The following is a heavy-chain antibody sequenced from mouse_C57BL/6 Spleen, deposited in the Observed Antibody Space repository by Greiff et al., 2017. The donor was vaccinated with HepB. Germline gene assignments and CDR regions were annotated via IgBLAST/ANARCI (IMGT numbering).Heavy chain of an antibody. J-gene: IGHJ1*03. CDR3: ARVGNGSYWYFDV. Sequence: EVQRVESGPGLVKPSQSLSLTCSVTGYSITSGYYWNWIRQFPGNKLEWMGYISYDGSNNYNPSLKHRISITRDTSKNQFFLKLNSVTTEDTATYYCARVGNGSYWYFDVWGTGTTVTVSS. CDR2: ISYDGSN. D-gene: IGHD2-2*01. V-gene: IGHV3-6*01. CDR1: GYSITSGYY.